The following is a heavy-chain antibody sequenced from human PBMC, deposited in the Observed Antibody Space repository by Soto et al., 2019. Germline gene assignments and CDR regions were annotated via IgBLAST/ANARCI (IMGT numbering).Heavy chain of an antibody. CDR1: GGSISSGDYY. J-gene: IGHJ4*02. Sequence: PSETLSLTCTVSGGSISSGDYYWSWIRQPPGKGLEWIGYIYYSGSTYYNPSLKSRVTISVDTSKNQFSLKLSSVTAADTAVYYCARKFLEWPLHPVFDYWGQGTLVTVSS. V-gene: IGHV4-30-4*01. D-gene: IGHD3-3*01. CDR2: IYYSGST. CDR3: ARKFLEWPLHPVFDY.